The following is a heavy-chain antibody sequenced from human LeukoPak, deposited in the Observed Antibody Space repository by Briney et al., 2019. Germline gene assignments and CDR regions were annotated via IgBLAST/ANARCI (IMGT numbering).Heavy chain of an antibody. CDR2: IYYSGST. Sequence: SETLSLTCTVSGGSISSYYWSWIRQPPGKGLEWIGYIYYSGSTNYNPSLKSRVTISVDTSKNQFSLKLSSVTAADTAVYYCAISTGGCSSTSCYPKADYWGQGTLVTVSS. J-gene: IGHJ4*02. CDR1: GGSISSYY. CDR3: AISTGGCSSTSCYPKADY. D-gene: IGHD2-2*01. V-gene: IGHV4-59*01.